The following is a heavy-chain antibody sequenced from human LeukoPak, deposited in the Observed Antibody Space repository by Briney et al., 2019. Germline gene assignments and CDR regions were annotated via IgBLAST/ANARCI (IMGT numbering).Heavy chain of an antibody. J-gene: IGHJ4*02. Sequence: QAGGSLRLSCAASGFTFSSYWMHWVRQAPGKGLVWVSRINSDGSSTSYADSVKGRFTISRDNAKNSLYLRMNSLRAEDTAVYYCARDWWDSSGYYDYWGQGTLVTVSS. CDR3: ARDWWDSSGYYDY. D-gene: IGHD3-22*01. CDR2: INSDGSST. CDR1: GFTFSSYW. V-gene: IGHV3-74*01.